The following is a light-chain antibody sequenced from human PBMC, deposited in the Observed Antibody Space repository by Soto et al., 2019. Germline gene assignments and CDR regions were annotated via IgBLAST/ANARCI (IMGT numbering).Light chain of an antibody. CDR2: EVS. J-gene: IGLJ2*01. V-gene: IGLV2-8*01. CDR1: SSDVGGYNY. CDR3: SSYAGSNIPVV. Sequence: QSALTQPPSASGSPGRSVTITCTGTSSDVGGYNYVSWYQQHPGKAPKLMIYEVSKRPSGVPDRFSGSKSGNTASLTVSGLQAEDEADYYCSSYAGSNIPVVFGGGNKVTVL.